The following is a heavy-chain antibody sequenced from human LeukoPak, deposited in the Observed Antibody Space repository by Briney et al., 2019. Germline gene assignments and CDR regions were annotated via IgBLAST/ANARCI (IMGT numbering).Heavy chain of an antibody. D-gene: IGHD1-14*01. J-gene: IGHJ4*02. CDR2: IYHNGNI. V-gene: IGHV4-38-2*01. CDR1: GFTFSNYA. CDR3: ARHDRRTGSHFDY. Sequence: GSLRLSCAGSGFTFSNYAMTWVRQPPGEGLEWSGSIYHNGNIYYNPSLKSRVSISVDTSKNQFSLKLSSVTAADTAVYYCARHDRRTGSHFDYWGQGTLVTVSS.